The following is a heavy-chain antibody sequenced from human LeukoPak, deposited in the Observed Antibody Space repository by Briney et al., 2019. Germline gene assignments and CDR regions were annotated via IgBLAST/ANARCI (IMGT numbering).Heavy chain of an antibody. D-gene: IGHD5-24*01. CDR3: ARGPVEMARKYWFDP. CDR2: MNPNSGNT. CDR1: GYNFTSYD. J-gene: IGHJ5*02. Sequence: ASVKVSCKASGYNFTSYDINWVRQATGQGLEWMGWMNPNSGNTGYAQKFQGRVTMTRNTSISTAYMELSSLRSEDTAVYYCARGPVEMARKYWFDPWGQRTLVTVSS. V-gene: IGHV1-8*01.